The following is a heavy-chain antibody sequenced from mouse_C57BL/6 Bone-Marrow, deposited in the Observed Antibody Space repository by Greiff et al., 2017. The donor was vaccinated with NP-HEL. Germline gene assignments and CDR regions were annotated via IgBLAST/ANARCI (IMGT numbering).Heavy chain of an antibody. CDR1: GFTFSDYG. CDR3: ARIYGYYAMDY. J-gene: IGHJ4*01. CDR2: ISSGSSTI. D-gene: IGHD1-1*02. V-gene: IGHV5-17*01. Sequence: EVKLVECGGGLVKPGGSLKLSCAASGFTFSDYGMHWVRQAPEKGLEWVAYISSGSSTIYYADTVKGRFTISRDNAKNTLFLQMTSLRSEDTAMYYCARIYGYYAMDYWGQGTSVTVSS.